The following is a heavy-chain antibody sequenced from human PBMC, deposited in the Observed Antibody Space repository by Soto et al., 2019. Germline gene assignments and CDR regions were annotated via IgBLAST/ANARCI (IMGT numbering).Heavy chain of an antibody. J-gene: IGHJ4*02. Sequence: QVQLVQSGAEVKKSGASVKISCKASGYSFTAYYIHWVRQAPGQGFEWMGEISPTSGATKYTQKFQGRVTLTRDTSITTVYMDVSNLSPDDTAVYYCGKGRSGDVGVFYWGQGTLVTVYS. CDR3: GKGRSGDVGVFY. V-gene: IGHV1-2*02. D-gene: IGHD5-12*01. CDR1: GYSFTAYY. CDR2: ISPTSGAT.